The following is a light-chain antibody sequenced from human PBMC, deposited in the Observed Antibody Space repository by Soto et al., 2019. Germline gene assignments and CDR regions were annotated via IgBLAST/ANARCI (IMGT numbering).Light chain of an antibody. CDR2: GAS. V-gene: IGKV3-20*01. CDR3: KQYGSSVT. Sequence: EIVLTQSPGTLSLSPGERAILSCRASQSVSSSYLAWYQQRPGQAPRLLIYGASSRATGIPDRFSGSASGTDFTLTISRLEPEDLAVYYCKQYGSSVTFGQGTTLEIK. J-gene: IGKJ2*01. CDR1: QSVSSSY.